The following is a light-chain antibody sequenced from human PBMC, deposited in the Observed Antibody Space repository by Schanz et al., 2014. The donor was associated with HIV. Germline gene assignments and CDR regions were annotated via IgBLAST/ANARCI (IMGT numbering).Light chain of an antibody. CDR3: QQYNNWPLA. J-gene: IGKJ4*01. Sequence: ERVMTQSPVTLSVSPGESATLSCRASQSISSNLAWYQQKPGQPPRLLIYGASTRATGIPARFSGSESGTEFTLTISSLQSEDFAVYYCQQYNNWPLAFGGGTKVEIK. V-gene: IGKV3-15*01. CDR1: QSISSN. CDR2: GAS.